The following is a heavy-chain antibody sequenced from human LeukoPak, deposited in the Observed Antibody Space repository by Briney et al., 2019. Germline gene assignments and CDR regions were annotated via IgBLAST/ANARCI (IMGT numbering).Heavy chain of an antibody. CDR1: EFTFSSYA. CDR2: ISGSGGST. J-gene: IGHJ4*02. V-gene: IGHV3-23*01. Sequence: GGSLRLSCAASEFTFSSYAMSWVRQAPGKGLEWVSAISGSGGSTYYADSVKGRFTISRDNSKNRLYLQMNSLRVEDTAVYYCAKGSDNVVKPTAAYGLLDYWGQGTLVTVSS. CDR3: AKGSDNVVKPTAAYGLLDY. D-gene: IGHD2-2*01.